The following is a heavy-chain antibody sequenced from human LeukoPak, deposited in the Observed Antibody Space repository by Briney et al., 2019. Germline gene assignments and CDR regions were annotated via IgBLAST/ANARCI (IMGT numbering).Heavy chain of an antibody. Sequence: TGGSLRLSCAASGFTLSSYWMSWVRQAPGKGLEWVANIKQDGSEKYYVDSVKGRFTISRDNAKNSLYLQMNSLRAEDTAVYYCASEESYGDYDAGNDYWGQGTLVTVSS. D-gene: IGHD4-17*01. CDR1: GFTLSSYW. V-gene: IGHV3-7*03. CDR3: ASEESYGDYDAGNDY. J-gene: IGHJ4*02. CDR2: IKQDGSEK.